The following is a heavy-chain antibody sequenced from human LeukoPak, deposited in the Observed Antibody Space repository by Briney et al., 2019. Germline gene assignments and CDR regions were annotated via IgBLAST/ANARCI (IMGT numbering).Heavy chain of an antibody. CDR1: GFTFSSYG. V-gene: IGHV3-33*01. J-gene: IGHJ3*02. CDR2: IWYGGSNK. CDR3: ARDRRYYDSSGYYSHDAFDI. D-gene: IGHD3-22*01. Sequence: GGSLRLSCAASGFTFSSYGMHWVRQAPGKGLEWVAVIWYGGSNKYYADSVKGRFTISRDNSKNTLYLQMNSLRAEDTAVYYCARDRRYYDSSGYYSHDAFDIWGQGTMVTVSS.